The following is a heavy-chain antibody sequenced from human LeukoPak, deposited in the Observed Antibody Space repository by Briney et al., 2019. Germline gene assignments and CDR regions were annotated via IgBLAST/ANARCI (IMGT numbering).Heavy chain of an antibody. CDR2: IYYSGST. J-gene: IGHJ4*02. V-gene: IGHV4-59*01. CDR3: ARERYYYGSGSYHDF. Sequence: SETLSLTCTVSGGSINSYYWSWIRQPPGKGLEWIGYIYYSGSTNYNPSLKSRVTISLATSKNQISLKLNSVTPADTAVYYCARERYYYGSGSYHDFWGQGTLVTVSS. D-gene: IGHD3-10*01. CDR1: GGSINSYY.